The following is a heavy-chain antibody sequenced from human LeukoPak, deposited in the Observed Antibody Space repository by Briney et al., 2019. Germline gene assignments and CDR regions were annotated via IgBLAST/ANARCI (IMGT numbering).Heavy chain of an antibody. CDR2: ISSSGSTI. CDR1: GFTISDYY. CDR3: ARNPRDTVITIFGVVTTLGY. J-gene: IGHJ4*02. D-gene: IGHD3-3*01. V-gene: IGHV3-11*04. Sequence: GRSLRLSCAASGFTISDYYMSWIRQAPGKGLEWVSYISSSGSTIYYADSVKGRFTISRDNAKNSLYLQMNSLRAEDTAVYYCARNPRDTVITIFGVVTTLGYWGQGTLVTVSS.